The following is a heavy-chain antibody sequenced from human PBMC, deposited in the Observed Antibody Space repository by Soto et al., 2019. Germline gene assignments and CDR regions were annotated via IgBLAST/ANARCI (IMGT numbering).Heavy chain of an antibody. D-gene: IGHD6-19*01. Sequence: SETLSLTCTVSGGSISSYYWSWIRQPPGKGLEWIGYIYYSGSTNYNPSLKSRVTISVDTSKNQFSLKLSSVTAADTAVYYCARALSGWYGNNLINWFYPWGQGTLVTVSS. J-gene: IGHJ5*02. CDR2: IYYSGST. CDR3: ARALSGWYGNNLINWFYP. CDR1: GGSISSYY. V-gene: IGHV4-59*01.